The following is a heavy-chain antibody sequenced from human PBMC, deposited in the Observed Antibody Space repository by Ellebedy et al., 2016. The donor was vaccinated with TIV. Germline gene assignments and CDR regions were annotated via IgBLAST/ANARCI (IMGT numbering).Heavy chain of an antibody. Sequence: PGGSLRLSCAASGFTFSSYSLSWVRQAPGKGLEWISGISDTGGNTYYADSVKGRFTISRGNSKNTLSLQMNSLRAEDTAVDFCAKGRRQFCRYCVCYGEFDSWGQGTLVTVSS. CDR1: GFTFSSYS. CDR2: ISDTGGNT. V-gene: IGHV3-23*01. CDR3: AKGRRQFCRYCVCYGEFDS. J-gene: IGHJ4*02. D-gene: IGHD2-8*01.